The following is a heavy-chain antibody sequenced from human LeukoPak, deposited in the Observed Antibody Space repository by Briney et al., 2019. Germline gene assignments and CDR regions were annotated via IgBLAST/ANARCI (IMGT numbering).Heavy chain of an antibody. CDR2: MSDSGTNT. CDR3: AKGGAVSSKSITMARGTRRYYYYMDV. CDR1: GFTFSTYG. J-gene: IGHJ6*03. Sequence: GGSLRLSCGASGFTFSTYGMTWVRQAPGKGLEWVSGMSDSGTNTYYADSVKGRFTISRDNSKNTLYLQMNSLRAEDTAVYYCAKGGAVSSKSITMARGTRRYYYYMDVWGKGTTVTISS. D-gene: IGHD3-10*01. V-gene: IGHV3-23*01.